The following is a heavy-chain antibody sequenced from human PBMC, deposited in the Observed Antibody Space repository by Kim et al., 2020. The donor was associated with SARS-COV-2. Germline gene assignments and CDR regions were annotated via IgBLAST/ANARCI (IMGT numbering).Heavy chain of an antibody. CDR2: ISTRSSYI. Sequence: GGSLRLSCAASAFTFSNYGMNWVRQAPGKGLEWVSSISTRSSYIFYADSVKGRFTISRDDAKSSLYLQMNSLRAEDTAVYYFARSDSGSLYYLDSWGQGTLVTVSS. CDR1: AFTFSNYG. D-gene: IGHD1-26*01. V-gene: IGHV3-21*06. J-gene: IGHJ4*02. CDR3: ARSDSGSLYYLDS.